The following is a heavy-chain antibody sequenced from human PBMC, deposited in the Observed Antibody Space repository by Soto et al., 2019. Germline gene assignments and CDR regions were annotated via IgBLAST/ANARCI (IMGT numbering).Heavy chain of an antibody. J-gene: IGHJ4*02. V-gene: IGHV3-66*01. CDR2: TYSGGST. CDR1: GFTVSSNY. D-gene: IGHD2-15*01. CDR3: ATDCSGGSCYPGDY. Sequence: EVQLVESGGGLVQPGGSLRLSCAASGFTVSSNYMSWVRQAPGKGLEWVSVTYSGGSTYYADSVKGRFTISRDKSKNTLYLQMNSLRAEDTAVYYCATDCSGGSCYPGDYWGKGTLVTVSS.